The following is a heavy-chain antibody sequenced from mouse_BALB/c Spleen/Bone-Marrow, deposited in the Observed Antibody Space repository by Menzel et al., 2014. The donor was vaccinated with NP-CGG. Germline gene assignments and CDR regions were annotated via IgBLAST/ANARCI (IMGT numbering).Heavy chain of an antibody. V-gene: IGHV1-80*01. CDR2: IYPGDGDT. CDR3: ARWFTAMDY. J-gene: IGHJ4*01. Sequence: VQLQQSGAELVRPGSSVKISCKASGYAFSSYWMSWVKQRPGQGLEWIGQIYPGDGDTNYNGKFKGKATLTADKSSSTAYMQLSSLTSEDSAVYFCARWFTAMDYWGQGTSVTVSS. CDR1: GYAFSSYW. D-gene: IGHD2-2*01.